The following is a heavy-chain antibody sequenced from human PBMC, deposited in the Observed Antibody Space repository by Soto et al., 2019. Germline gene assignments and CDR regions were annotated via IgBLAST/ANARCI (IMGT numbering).Heavy chain of an antibody. CDR3: AKDGAVLAGKDFDY. CDR2: ISGSGGST. D-gene: IGHD2-8*02. Sequence: GGSLRLSCAASGFTFSNYAMSWVRQAPGKGLEWVSVISGSGGSTYYADSVKGRFTISRDNSKNTLYLQMNSLRAEDTAVYCCAKDGAVLAGKDFDYWGQGTLVTVSS. V-gene: IGHV3-23*01. J-gene: IGHJ4*02. CDR1: GFTFSNYA.